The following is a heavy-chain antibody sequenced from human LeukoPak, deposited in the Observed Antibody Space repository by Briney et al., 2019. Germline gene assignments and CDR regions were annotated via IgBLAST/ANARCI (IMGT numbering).Heavy chain of an antibody. V-gene: IGHV3-23*01. J-gene: IGHJ5*02. D-gene: IGHD4-17*01. Sequence: GGSLRLSCAASGFTFGADALSWVRRAPEKGLEWVSSISGSGGSTYYADSVKGRFTISRVNSKNTLYLQMNNLRAEDTAVYYCAKDDYGADPGGQGTLVTVSS. CDR2: ISGSGGST. CDR1: GFTFGADA. CDR3: AKDDYGADP.